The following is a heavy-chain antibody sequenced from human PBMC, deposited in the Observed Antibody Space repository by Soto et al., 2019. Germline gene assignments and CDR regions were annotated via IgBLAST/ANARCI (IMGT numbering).Heavy chain of an antibody. CDR1: GYSFTSFW. CDR2: IYPGDSDT. J-gene: IGHJ6*02. D-gene: IGHD3-10*01. Sequence: PGESLKISCKDSGYSFTSFWIGWVRQMPGKGLEWMGIIYPGDSDTRYSPSFQGQVTISADKSISTAYLQWSSLKASDTAMYYCARYSTGSNHAYYYYYYGMDVWGQGTTVTVSS. CDR3: ARYSTGSNHAYYYYYYGMDV. V-gene: IGHV5-51*01.